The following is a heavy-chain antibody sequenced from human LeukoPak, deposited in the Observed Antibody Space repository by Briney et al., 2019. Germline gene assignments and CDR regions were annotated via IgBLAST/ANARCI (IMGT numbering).Heavy chain of an antibody. CDR1: GGSISSYY. D-gene: IGHD6-19*01. J-gene: IGHJ3*02. CDR2: IYYSGST. CDR3: ARALAVAVRASAFDI. V-gene: IGHV4-59*01. Sequence: SETLSLTCTVSGGSISSYYWSWIRQPPGKGLEWIGYIYYSGSTNYNPSLKSRVTISVDTSKNQFSLKLSSVTAAGTAVYYCARALAVAVRASAFDIWGQGTMVTVSS.